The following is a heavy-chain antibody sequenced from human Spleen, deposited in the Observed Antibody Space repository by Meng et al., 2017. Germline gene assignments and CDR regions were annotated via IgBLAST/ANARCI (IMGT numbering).Heavy chain of an antibody. CDR2: ISGSGGST. J-gene: IGHJ3*02. CDR3: TIYTSGHI. V-gene: IGHV3-23*01. CDR1: GFTFSSYA. D-gene: IGHD6-19*01. Sequence: ESLKISCAASGFTFSSYAMSWVRQAPGKGLEWVSAISGSGGSTYYADSVKGRFTISRDNSKNTLYLQMNSLRAEDTAVYYCTIYTSGHIWGQGTMVTVSS.